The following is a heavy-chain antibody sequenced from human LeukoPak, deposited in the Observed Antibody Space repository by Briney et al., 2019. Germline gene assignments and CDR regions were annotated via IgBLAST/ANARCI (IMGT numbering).Heavy chain of an antibody. CDR2: IYYNGYT. CDR3: ARGPLLFPRGTTFDY. V-gene: IGHV4-59*12. J-gene: IGHJ4*02. CDR1: GGSIGTYY. Sequence: PSETLSLTCTVSGGSIGTYYWSWIRQTPGKGLQWIGYIYYNGYTDYNPSLKGRVTISLHTSKNQFSLKLSSVTAADTAVYYCARGPLLFPRGTTFDYWGQGTLVTVSS. D-gene: IGHD3-10*01.